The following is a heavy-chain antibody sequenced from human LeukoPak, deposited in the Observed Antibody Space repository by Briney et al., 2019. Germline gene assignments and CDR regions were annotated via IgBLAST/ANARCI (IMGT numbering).Heavy chain of an antibody. Sequence: GGTLRLSCVASGFTFSTYGMSWVRQAPGKGLEWVSAISGSGGSTYYADSVKGRFTISRDNSKNTLYLQMNSLRAEDTAVYYCAKDTDRYNWNQDAFDIWGQGTMVTVSS. D-gene: IGHD1-20*01. CDR1: GFTFSTYG. V-gene: IGHV3-23*01. CDR2: ISGSGGST. J-gene: IGHJ3*02. CDR3: AKDTDRYNWNQDAFDI.